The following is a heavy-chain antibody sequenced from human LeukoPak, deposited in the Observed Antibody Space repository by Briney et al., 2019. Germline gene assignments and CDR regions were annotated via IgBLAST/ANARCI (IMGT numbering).Heavy chain of an antibody. CDR2: IIPIFGTA. D-gene: IGHD3-10*01. Sequence: ASVKVSCKASGYTFTGYYMHWVRQAPGQGLEWMGGIIPIFGTANYAQKFQGRVTITTDESTSTAYMELSSLRSEDTAVYYCARYYGSGSLPTWGQGTLVTVSS. J-gene: IGHJ5*02. CDR1: GYTFTGYY. CDR3: ARYYGSGSLPT. V-gene: IGHV1-69*05.